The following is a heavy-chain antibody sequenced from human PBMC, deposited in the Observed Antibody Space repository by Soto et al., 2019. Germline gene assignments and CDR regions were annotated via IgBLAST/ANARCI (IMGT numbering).Heavy chain of an antibody. CDR2: VHISGHS. Sequence: SETLSLTCTLSGGSVRAPDWWNWVRQSPDKGLEWIAEVHISGHSNYNPSLRSRVSVSIDSSKNQFYLNLNSVTAADTAIYYCARVSQGCSANNCYFDPWGQGTQVTVS. V-gene: IGHV4-4*02. D-gene: IGHD1-1*01. CDR3: ARVSQGCSANNCYFDP. CDR1: GGSVRAPDW. J-gene: IGHJ5*01.